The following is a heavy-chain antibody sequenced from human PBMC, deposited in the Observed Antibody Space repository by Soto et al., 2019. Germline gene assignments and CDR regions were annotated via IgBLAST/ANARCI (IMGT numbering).Heavy chain of an antibody. D-gene: IGHD5-18*01. V-gene: IGHV4-59*01. CDR1: GGSIISYY. CDR3: ARVRRSDYGYDRSHYYYYYGMDV. J-gene: IGHJ6*02. Sequence: SETLSLTCTVSGGSIISYYWSWIRQPPGKGLEWIGYIYYSGSTNYNPSLKSRVTISVDTSKNQFSLKLSSVTAADTAVYYCARVRRSDYGYDRSHYYYYYGMDVWGQGTTVTVSS. CDR2: IYYSGST.